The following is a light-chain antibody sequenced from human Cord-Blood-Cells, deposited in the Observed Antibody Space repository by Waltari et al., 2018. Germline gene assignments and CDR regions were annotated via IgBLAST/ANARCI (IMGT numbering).Light chain of an antibody. CDR3: SSYTSSSWV. Sequence: QSALTQPASVSGSPGQSLTISCTGTRSDVGGYNYVSWYQQHPGKAPKLMIYDVSNRPSGVSNRFSGSKSGNTASLTISGLQAEDEADYYCSSYTSSSWVFGGGTKLTVL. J-gene: IGLJ3*02. CDR2: DVS. V-gene: IGLV2-14*01. CDR1: RSDVGGYNY.